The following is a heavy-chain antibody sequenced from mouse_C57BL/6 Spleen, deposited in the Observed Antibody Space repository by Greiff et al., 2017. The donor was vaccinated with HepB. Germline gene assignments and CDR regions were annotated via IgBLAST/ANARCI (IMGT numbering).Heavy chain of an antibody. J-gene: IGHJ2*01. CDR2: ISSGSSTI. D-gene: IGHD2-3*01. CDR3: ANDGYYH. V-gene: IGHV5-17*01. Sequence: EVKLVESGGGLVKLGGSLKLSCAASGFTFSDYGMHWVRQAPEKGLEWVAYISSGSSTIYYADTVKGRFTISRDNAKNTLFLQLTSLRSEDTAMYYCANDGYYHWGQGTTLTVSS. CDR1: GFTFSDYG.